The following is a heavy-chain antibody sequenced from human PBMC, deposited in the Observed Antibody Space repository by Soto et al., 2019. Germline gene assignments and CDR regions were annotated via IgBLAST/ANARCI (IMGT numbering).Heavy chain of an antibody. Sequence: QLQLQESGPGLVKPSETLSLTCTVSGDSISVSPYFLGWIRQPPGKGLEWISSIFYDWYTVYTPYLQSRALISVDTSKNQFSLKLNSVAAADKDIYFCARMQAAVPHYWGQGTLVIVSS. CDR3: ARMQAAVPHY. D-gene: IGHD6-13*01. CDR1: GDSISVSPYF. V-gene: IGHV4-39*01. CDR2: IFYDWYT. J-gene: IGHJ4*02.